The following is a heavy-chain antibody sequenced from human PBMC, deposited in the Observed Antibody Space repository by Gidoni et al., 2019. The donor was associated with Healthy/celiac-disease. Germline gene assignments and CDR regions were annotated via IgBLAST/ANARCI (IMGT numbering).Heavy chain of an antibody. CDR1: GFTVSSNY. CDR2: IYSGGST. J-gene: IGHJ4*02. V-gene: IGHV3-66*01. D-gene: IGHD6-13*01. Sequence: EVQLVASGGGVVQPGGSLRLSCAASGFTVSSNYMSWVRQAPGTGLEWVSVIYSGGSTYYADSVKGRFTISRDNSKNTLYLQMNSLRAEDTAVYYCAREEGVAAAGTLNYWGQGTLVTVSS. CDR3: AREEGVAAAGTLNY.